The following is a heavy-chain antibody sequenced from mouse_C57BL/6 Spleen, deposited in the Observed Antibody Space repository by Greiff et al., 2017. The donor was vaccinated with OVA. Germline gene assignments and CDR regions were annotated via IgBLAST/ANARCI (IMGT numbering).Heavy chain of an antibody. D-gene: IGHD2-5*01. Sequence: QVHVKQSGAELVKPGASVKMSCKASGYTFTTYPIEWMKQNHGKSLEWIGNFHPYNDDTKYNEKFKGKATLTVEKSSSTVYLELIRLTSDDSAVYYCARSVYYSNWAVLDYWGQGTTLTVSS. V-gene: IGHV1-47*01. CDR2: FHPYNDDT. CDR1: GYTFTTYP. CDR3: ARSVYYSNWAVLDY. J-gene: IGHJ2*01.